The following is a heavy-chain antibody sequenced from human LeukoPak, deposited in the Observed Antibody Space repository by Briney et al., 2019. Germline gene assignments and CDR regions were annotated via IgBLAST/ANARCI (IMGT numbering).Heavy chain of an antibody. CDR2: ISSSGSTI. CDR3: ARGDDSSGYYFY. Sequence: GGSLRLSCAAPGFTFSSYEMNWVRQAQGKGLEWVSYISSSGSTIYYADSVKGRFTISRDNAKNSLYLQMNSLRAEDTAVYYCARGDDSSGYYFYWGQGTLVTVSS. D-gene: IGHD3-22*01. J-gene: IGHJ4*02. V-gene: IGHV3-48*03. CDR1: GFTFSSYE.